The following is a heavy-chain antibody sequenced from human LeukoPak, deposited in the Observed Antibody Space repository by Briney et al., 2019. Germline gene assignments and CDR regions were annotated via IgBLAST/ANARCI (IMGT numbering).Heavy chain of an antibody. CDR1: GFTFSSYA. D-gene: IGHD6-6*01. J-gene: IGHJ4*02. CDR2: IKQDGSEK. CDR3: ASFHSSSSADLFDY. V-gene: IGHV3-7*01. Sequence: PGGSLRLSCAASGFTFSSYAMSWVRQAPGKGLEWVANIKQDGSEKYYVDSVKGRFTISRDNAKNSLYLQMNSLRAEDTAVYYCASFHSSSSADLFDYWGQGTLVTVSS.